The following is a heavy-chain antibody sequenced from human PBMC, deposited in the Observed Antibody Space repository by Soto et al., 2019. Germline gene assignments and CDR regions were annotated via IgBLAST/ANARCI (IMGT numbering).Heavy chain of an antibody. CDR2: MYHSGSS. CDR3: ARDHVVEPNYGFFDY. D-gene: IGHD2-15*01. V-gene: IGHV4-59*02. J-gene: IGHJ4*02. Sequence: SETLSLTCTVSGGSVSNYYWSWIRQPPGKGLEWIGYMYHSGSSNYNPSLKRRVTISVDTSKNQVSLEVTSVIAADTAVYYCARDHVVEPNYGFFDYWGQGILVTVSS. CDR1: GGSVSNYY.